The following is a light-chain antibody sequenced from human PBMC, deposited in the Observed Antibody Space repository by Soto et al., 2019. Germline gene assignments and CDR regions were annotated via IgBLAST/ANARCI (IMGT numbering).Light chain of an antibody. Sequence: DIQMTQSPSTLSASVGDRVTITCRASQSISGWLAWYQQRPGKAPKLLIYDASSLESGVPSRFSGSGSGTKFTLTIGGLQPDDFATYYCQQYSGYSLFTFGPGTQVDIK. J-gene: IGKJ3*01. CDR2: DAS. CDR3: QQYSGYSLFT. CDR1: QSISGW. V-gene: IGKV1-5*01.